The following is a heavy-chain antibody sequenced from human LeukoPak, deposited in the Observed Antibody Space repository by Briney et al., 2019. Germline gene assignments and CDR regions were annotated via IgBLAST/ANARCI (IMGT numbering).Heavy chain of an antibody. V-gene: IGHV3-21*01. CDR1: GFTFSSYG. D-gene: IGHD6-13*01. CDR3: ARIMTQQMVFDY. J-gene: IGHJ4*02. CDR2: ISSSSSYI. Sequence: GGSLRLSCVASGFTFSSYGMNWVRQAPGKGLEWVSFISSSSSYIYYADSVKGRFTISRDNAKNSLYLQMNSLRAEDTAVYYCARIMTQQMVFDYWGQGTLVTVSS.